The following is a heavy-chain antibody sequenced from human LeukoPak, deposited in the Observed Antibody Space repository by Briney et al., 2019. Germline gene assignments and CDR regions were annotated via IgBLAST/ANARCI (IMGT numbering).Heavy chain of an antibody. CDR3: ARDPGPLGGSYQLDY. CDR2: INPTGSST. Sequence: ASVKVSCKASGYTFTSYYMHWVRQAPGQGLEWMGLINPTGSSTGYAQKFQGRVTMTRDMSTSTDYMEVSSLRSEDTAIYYCARDPGPLGGSYQLDYWGQGTLVTVSS. J-gene: IGHJ4*02. CDR1: GYTFTSYY. V-gene: IGHV1-46*01. D-gene: IGHD1-26*01.